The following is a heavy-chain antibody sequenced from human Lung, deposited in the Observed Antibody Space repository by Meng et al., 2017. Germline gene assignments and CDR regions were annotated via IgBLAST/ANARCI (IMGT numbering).Heavy chain of an antibody. J-gene: IGHJ5*02. D-gene: IGHD6-19*01. Sequence: SCLTSGFTFRYSDFNWVRQAPGKGLEWVSYIDESGTTRYYADSVRGRFTITRDNAENSVFLHLHSLRVVDTAVYYCVKAVTVAGHHWGQGTMVTVSS. CDR2: IDESGTTR. V-gene: IGHV3-48*03. CDR1: GFTFRYSD. CDR3: VKAVTVAGHH.